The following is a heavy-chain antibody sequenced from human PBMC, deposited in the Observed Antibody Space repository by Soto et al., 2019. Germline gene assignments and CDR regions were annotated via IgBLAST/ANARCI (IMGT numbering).Heavy chain of an antibody. CDR1: GFTFSSYG. V-gene: IGHV3-30*18. CDR2: ISYDGSNK. CDR3: AKDGATGGLGSHYYYYYMDV. J-gene: IGHJ6*03. D-gene: IGHD1-26*01. Sequence: GGSLRLSCAASGFTFSSYGMHWVRQAPGKGLEWVAVISYDGSNKYYADSVKGRFTISRDNSKNTLYMQMNSLRAEDTAVYYCAKDGATGGLGSHYYYYYMDVWGKGTTVTVSS.